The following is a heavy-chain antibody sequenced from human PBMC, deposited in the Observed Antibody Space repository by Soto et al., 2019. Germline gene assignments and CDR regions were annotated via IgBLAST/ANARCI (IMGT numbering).Heavy chain of an antibody. D-gene: IGHD4-17*01. V-gene: IGHV1-18*01. CDR2: ISAYNGNT. Sequence: ASVKVSCKASGYTFTSYGISWVRQAPGQGLEWMGWISAYNGNTNYAQKLQGRVTMTTDTSTSTAYMELRSLRSDDTAVDYCARDEGNYYCDLDAFDIWGKGTRVTVS. CDR3: ARDEGNYYCDLDAFDI. J-gene: IGHJ3*02. CDR1: GYTFTSYG.